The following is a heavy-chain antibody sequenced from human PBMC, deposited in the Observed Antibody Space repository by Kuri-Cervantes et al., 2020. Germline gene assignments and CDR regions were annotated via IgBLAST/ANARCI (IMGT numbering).Heavy chain of an antibody. CDR3: ASGERRGTFDY. J-gene: IGHJ4*02. CDR2: ISSSGSTI. CDR1: GFTFSDYY. D-gene: IGHD1-26*01. V-gene: IGHV3-11*04. Sequence: GGSLRLSCAASGFTFSDYYMNWVRQAPGKGLEWVSYISSSGSTIYYADSVKGRFTISRDNAKNSLYLQMNSLRAEDTAVYYCASGERRGTFDYWGQGTLVTVSS.